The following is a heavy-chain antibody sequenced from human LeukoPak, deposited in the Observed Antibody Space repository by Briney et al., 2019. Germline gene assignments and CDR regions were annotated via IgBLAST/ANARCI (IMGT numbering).Heavy chain of an antibody. CDR3: ATYDGGATDAFDI. Sequence: SETLSLTCAVYGGSFSGYYWSWIRQPPGKGLEWIGSINYSGSTYYNPSLKSRVTISVDTSKNQFSLKLSSVTAADTAVYFCATYDGGATDAFDIWGQGTMVTVSS. D-gene: IGHD2-21*01. J-gene: IGHJ3*02. V-gene: IGHV4-34*01. CDR1: GGSFSGYY. CDR2: INYSGST.